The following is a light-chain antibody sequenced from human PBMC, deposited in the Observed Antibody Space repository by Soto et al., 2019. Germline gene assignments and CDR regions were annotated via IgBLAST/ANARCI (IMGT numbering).Light chain of an antibody. CDR3: CSYAGSRTYV. CDR2: EVN. V-gene: IGLV2-23*02. CDR1: SSDVGSYNL. J-gene: IGLJ1*01. Sequence: QSVLTQPASVSGSPGQSITISCTGTSSDVGSYNLVSWYQQHPGKAPKVMIHEVNKRPSGVSNRFSGSKSGNTASLTISGLQAEDEADYYCCSYAGSRTYVFGTGTKVT.